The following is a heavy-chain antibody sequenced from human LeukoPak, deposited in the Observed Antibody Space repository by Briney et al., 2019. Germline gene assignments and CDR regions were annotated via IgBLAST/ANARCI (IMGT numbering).Heavy chain of an antibody. D-gene: IGHD3-10*01. CDR2: INSDGSST. CDR1: GFTFSSYW. J-gene: IGHJ4*02. CDR3: ARGARGSGTASDY. Sequence: AGGSLRLSCAASGFTFSSYWMSWVRQAPGKGLVWVSRINSDGSSTNYADSVKGRFTISRDNAKNTLHLQMNSLRAEDTAVYYCARGARGSGTASDYWGQGTLVTVSS. V-gene: IGHV3-74*01.